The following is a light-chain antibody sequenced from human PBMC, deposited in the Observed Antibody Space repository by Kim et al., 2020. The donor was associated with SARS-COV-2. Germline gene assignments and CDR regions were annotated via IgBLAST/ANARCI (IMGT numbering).Light chain of an antibody. Sequence: QRFNIPCSGSSSNVGSHFVNWYQQLPGTAPKVFIYNDNQRPSGVPDRFSGSRSGTSASLAISGLQSEDEADYYCATWDVTLNGWVFGGGTQLTVL. V-gene: IGLV1-44*01. J-gene: IGLJ3*02. CDR3: ATWDVTLNGWV. CDR1: SSNVGSHF. CDR2: NDN.